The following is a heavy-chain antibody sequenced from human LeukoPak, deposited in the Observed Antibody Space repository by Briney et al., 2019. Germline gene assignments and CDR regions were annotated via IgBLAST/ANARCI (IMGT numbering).Heavy chain of an antibody. Sequence: SETLSLTCTVSGGSISSSSYYWSWIRQPPGKGLEWIGYIYYSGSTNYNPSLKSRVTISVDTSKNQFSLKLSSVTAADTAVYYCARDLYGSGALGYWGQGTLVTVSS. CDR3: ARDLYGSGALGY. CDR2: IYYSGST. CDR1: GGSISSSSYY. D-gene: IGHD3-10*01. V-gene: IGHV4-61*01. J-gene: IGHJ4*02.